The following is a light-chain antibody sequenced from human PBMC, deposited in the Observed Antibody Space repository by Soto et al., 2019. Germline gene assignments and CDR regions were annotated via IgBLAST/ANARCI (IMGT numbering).Light chain of an antibody. CDR1: QSISSY. CDR3: QQYDNLLVT. J-gene: IGKJ4*01. Sequence: DIQMTQTPSSLSASVVYRVTITCRASQSISSYLNWYQQKPGKAPKLLIYDASNLETGVPSRFSGSGSGTDFTFTISSLQPEDIATYYCQQYDNLLVTFGGGTKVDIK. V-gene: IGKV1-33*01. CDR2: DAS.